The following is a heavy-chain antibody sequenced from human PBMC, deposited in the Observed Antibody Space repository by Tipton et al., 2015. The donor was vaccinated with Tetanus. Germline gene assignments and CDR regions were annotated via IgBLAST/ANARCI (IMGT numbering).Heavy chain of an antibody. CDR2: ISSTTSYI. CDR3: ARDNYDSKDFSDY. Sequence: SLRLSCSVSGFLFSSYTMNWVRQAPGRGLEWVSSISSTTSYIYYSDSVKGRFTISTDNTKNHLYLQMNSLRVEDTGLYFCARDNYDSKDFSDYWGQGTLITVSS. CDR1: GFLFSSYT. D-gene: IGHD3-3*01. J-gene: IGHJ4*02. V-gene: IGHV3-21*04.